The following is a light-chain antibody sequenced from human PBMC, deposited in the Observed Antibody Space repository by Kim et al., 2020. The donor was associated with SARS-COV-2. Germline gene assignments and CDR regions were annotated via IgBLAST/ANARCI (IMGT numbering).Light chain of an antibody. Sequence: SVSPGERATLSCRASQSVSSNLAWYQQKPDQAPRLLIYGASTRVTGIPARFSGSGSGTEFTLTVNSLQPEDFAVYYCQQYNKWPYTFGQGTKLEI. CDR2: GAS. V-gene: IGKV3-15*01. J-gene: IGKJ2*01. CDR3: QQYNKWPYT. CDR1: QSVSSN.